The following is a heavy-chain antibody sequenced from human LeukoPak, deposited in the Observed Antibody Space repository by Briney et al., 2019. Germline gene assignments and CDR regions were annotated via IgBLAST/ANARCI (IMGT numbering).Heavy chain of an antibody. Sequence: GTSVKVSCKASGFTYTSSAMQWVRQARGQRLEWIGWIVVGSGNTNYAQKFQERVTITRDMSTSTAYMELSSLRSEDTAVYYCAADFYRTQVFDYWGQGTLVTVSS. J-gene: IGHJ4*02. D-gene: IGHD2/OR15-2a*01. CDR1: GFTYTSSA. CDR2: IVVGSGNT. V-gene: IGHV1-58*02. CDR3: AADFYRTQVFDY.